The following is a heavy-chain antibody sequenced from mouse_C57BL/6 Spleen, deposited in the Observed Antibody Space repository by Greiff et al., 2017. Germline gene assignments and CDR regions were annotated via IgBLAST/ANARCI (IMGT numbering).Heavy chain of an antibody. J-gene: IGHJ2*01. CDR2: IDPETGGT. CDR3: TRGALVSSTAQAYPFDY. CDR1: GYTFTDYE. V-gene: IGHV1-15*01. D-gene: IGHD3-2*02. Sequence: VKLQESGAELVRPGASVTLSCKASGYTFTDYEMHWVKQTPVHGLEWIGAIDPETGGTAYNQKFKGKAILTADKSSSTAYMELRSLTSEDSAVYYCTRGALVSSTAQAYPFDYWGQGTTLTVSS.